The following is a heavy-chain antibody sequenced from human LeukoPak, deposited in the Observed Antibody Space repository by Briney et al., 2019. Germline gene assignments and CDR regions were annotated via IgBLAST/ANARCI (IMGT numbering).Heavy chain of an antibody. CDR1: GFTFSSYG. J-gene: IGHJ6*02. Sequence: PGGSLRLSCAASGFTFSSYGMHWVHQAPGKGLEWVAVISYDGSNKYYADSVKGRFTISRDNSKNTLYLQMNSLRAEDTAVYYCAANGAAAPGMDVWGQGTTDTVSS. CDR2: ISYDGSNK. V-gene: IGHV3-30*03. D-gene: IGHD6-13*01. CDR3: AANGAAAPGMDV.